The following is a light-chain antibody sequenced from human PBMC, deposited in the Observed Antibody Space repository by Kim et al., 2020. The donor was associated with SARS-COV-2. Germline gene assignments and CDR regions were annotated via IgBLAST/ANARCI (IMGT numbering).Light chain of an antibody. V-gene: IGKV3-11*01. Sequence: PGERATLACRASQSINIDVAWYQQKPGRAPRLLIYDASKRVSGVPARFSGSGSVIAFALTINVLAPEDFAVYYFQHHSTWPPALTFGGWTTV. CDR3: QHHSTWPPALT. CDR2: DAS. CDR1: QSINID. J-gene: IGKJ4*01.